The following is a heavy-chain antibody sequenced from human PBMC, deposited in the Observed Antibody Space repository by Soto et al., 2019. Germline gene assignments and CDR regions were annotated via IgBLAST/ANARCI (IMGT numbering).Heavy chain of an antibody. D-gene: IGHD4-17*01. CDR2: INPNSGGT. CDR3: ARTTVTASYYYMDV. J-gene: IGHJ6*03. Sequence: ASVKVSCKASGYTFTGYYMHWVRQAPGQGLEWMGWINPNSGGTNYAQKFQGWVTMTTDTSTSTANMELTSLRSDDTALYYCARTTVTASYYYMDVWGKGSTVTVSS. CDR1: GYTFTGYY. V-gene: IGHV1-2*04.